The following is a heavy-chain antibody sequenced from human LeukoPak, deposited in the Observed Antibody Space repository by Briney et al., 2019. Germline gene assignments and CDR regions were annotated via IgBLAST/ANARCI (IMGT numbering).Heavy chain of an antibody. CDR2: IYYSGST. Sequence: SETLSLTCTVSGGSISSYYWSWIRQPPGKGLEWIGYIYYSGSTNYNPSLKSRVTISVDTSKNQFSLKLSSVTAADTAVYYCARSCSSTSCYKGDAFDIWGQGTMVTVSS. V-gene: IGHV4-59*08. CDR3: ARSCSSTSCYKGDAFDI. J-gene: IGHJ3*02. CDR1: GGSISSYY. D-gene: IGHD2-2*02.